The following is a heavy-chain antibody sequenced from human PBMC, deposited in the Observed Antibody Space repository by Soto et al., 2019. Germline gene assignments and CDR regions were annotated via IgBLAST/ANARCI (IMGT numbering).Heavy chain of an antibody. Sequence: TSETLSLTCAVYGGSFSGYYWGWIRQPPGKGLEWIGEINHSGSTNYNPSLKSRVTISVDTSKNQFSLKLSSVTAADTAVYYCARVNTIFGVVIPFDYWGQGTLVTVSS. CDR2: INHSGST. CDR1: GGSFSGYY. CDR3: ARVNTIFGVVIPFDY. D-gene: IGHD3-3*01. V-gene: IGHV4-34*01. J-gene: IGHJ4*02.